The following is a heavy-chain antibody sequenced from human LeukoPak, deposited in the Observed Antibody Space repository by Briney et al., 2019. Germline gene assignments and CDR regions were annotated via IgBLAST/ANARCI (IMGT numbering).Heavy chain of an antibody. CDR3: ARDSLSYYGSGSHPGAFDI. CDR2: IPYDGSNN. CDR1: GFTFSNYA. V-gene: IGHV3-30-3*01. D-gene: IGHD3-10*01. Sequence: GGSLRLSCVVSPASGFTFSNYAMHWVRQAPGEGLEWVAVIPYDGSNNYYADSVKGRFTISRDNSKNTLYLHMNSLRAEDTAVYYCARDSLSYYGSGSHPGAFDIWGQGTMVTVSS. J-gene: IGHJ3*02.